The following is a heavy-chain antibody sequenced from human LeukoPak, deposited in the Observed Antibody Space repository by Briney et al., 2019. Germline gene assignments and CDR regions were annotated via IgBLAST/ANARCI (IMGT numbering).Heavy chain of an antibody. Sequence: SETLSLTCAVSGGSISSSNWWSWVRQPPGKGLEWIGEIYHSGSTNYNPSLKSRVTISVDKSKNQFSLKLSSVTAADTAVYYCARAYSSSWYFNWFDPWGQGTLVTVSS. V-gene: IGHV4-4*02. J-gene: IGHJ5*02. CDR3: ARAYSSSWYFNWFDP. CDR1: GGSISSSNW. CDR2: IYHSGST. D-gene: IGHD6-13*01.